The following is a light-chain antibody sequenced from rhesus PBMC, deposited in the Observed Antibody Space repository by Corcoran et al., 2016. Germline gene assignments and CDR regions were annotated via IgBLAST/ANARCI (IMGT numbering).Light chain of an antibody. J-gene: IGKJ1*01. CDR3: QHNYGTPWT. CDR1: ENVNNY. Sequence: DIQMTQSPSSLSASVGDRVTITCRTSENVNNYLTWYQQKPGKAPKLLIYKASTLQSGAPSRFSGSGSGTDYTFTISSLQSEDVATYYCQHNYGTPWTFGQGTKVEIK. CDR2: KAS. V-gene: IGKV1-74*01.